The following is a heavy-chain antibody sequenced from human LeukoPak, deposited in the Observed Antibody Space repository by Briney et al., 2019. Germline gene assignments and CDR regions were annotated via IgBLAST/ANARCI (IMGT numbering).Heavy chain of an antibody. V-gene: IGHV3-23*01. CDR1: GFTFSAYA. CDR2: LSGSGGST. CDR3: ANPDY. J-gene: IGHJ4*02. Sequence: GGSLRLSCEASGFTFSAYAMTWVRQAPGKGLEWVSGLSGSGGSTYYADSVEGRFTISRDNSKNTLYLQMTSLRAEDTAVYYCANPDYWGQGTLVTASS.